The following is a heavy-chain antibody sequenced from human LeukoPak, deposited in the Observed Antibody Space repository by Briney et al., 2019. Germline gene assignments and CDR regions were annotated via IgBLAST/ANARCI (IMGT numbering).Heavy chain of an antibody. V-gene: IGHV3-30*04. D-gene: IGHD4-17*01. J-gene: IGHJ4*02. CDR1: GFTFSSYA. CDR3: ARGDTVTTNYFDY. CDR2: ILYDGSNK. Sequence: PGGSLRLSCAASGFTFSSYAIHWVRQAPGKGLEWVAVILYDGSNKYYADSVKGRFTISRDNSKNTLYLQMNSLRAEDTAVYYCARGDTVTTNYFDYWGQGTPVTVSS.